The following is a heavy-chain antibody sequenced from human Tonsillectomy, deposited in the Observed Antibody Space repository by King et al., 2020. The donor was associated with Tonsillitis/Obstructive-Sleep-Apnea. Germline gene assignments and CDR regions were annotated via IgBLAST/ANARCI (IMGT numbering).Heavy chain of an antibody. Sequence: LQLQESGPGLVKPSETLSLTCTVSGGSISSSSYYWGWIRQPPGKGLEWIGSIYYSGSTYYNPSLKSRVTISVDTSKNQFSLKLSSVNAADTAVYYCARQSGSYGYYFDYWGQGTLVTVSS. D-gene: IGHD5-18*01. J-gene: IGHJ4*02. CDR3: ARQSGSYGYYFDY. CDR2: IYYSGST. CDR1: GGSISSSSYY. V-gene: IGHV4-39*01.